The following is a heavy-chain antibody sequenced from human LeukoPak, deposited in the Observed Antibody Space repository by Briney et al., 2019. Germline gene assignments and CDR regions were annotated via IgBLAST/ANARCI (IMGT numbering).Heavy chain of an antibody. CDR1: GGSFSGYY. CDR3: ARVPRTMVRGVTRYYYGMDV. J-gene: IGHJ6*02. V-gene: IGHV4-34*01. D-gene: IGHD3-10*01. Sequence: SETLSLTCAVYGGSFSGYYWSWIRQPPGKGLEWIGEINHSGSTNYNPSLKSRVTISVDTSKNQFSLKLSSVTAADTAVYYCARVPRTMVRGVTRYYYGMDVWGQGTTVTVSS. CDR2: INHSGST.